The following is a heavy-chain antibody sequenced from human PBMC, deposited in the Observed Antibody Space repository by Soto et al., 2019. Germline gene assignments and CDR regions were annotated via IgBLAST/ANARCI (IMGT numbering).Heavy chain of an antibody. CDR1: GGFITSSADY. D-gene: IGHD3-10*01. Sequence: PSETLSLTCAVSGGFITSSADYWGWIRRPPGKGLEWIGTMDYSGDTNYNPSLMSRVTIFADTSKNQFSLRLNSVTATDTAEYYCARRPPLYASESYRIDTWGQGALVTVS. V-gene: IGHV4-39*01. J-gene: IGHJ5*02. CDR2: MDYSGDT. CDR3: ARRPPLYASESYRIDT.